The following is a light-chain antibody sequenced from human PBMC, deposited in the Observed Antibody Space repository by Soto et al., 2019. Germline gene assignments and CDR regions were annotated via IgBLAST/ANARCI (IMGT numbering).Light chain of an antibody. CDR1: QTISLY. CDR3: QQSYLVPET. Sequence: DIQMTQSPSSLSASVGDRVTITCRASQTISLYLNWYQQKPGKAPKLLIATTSYLQNGVPSRFSGRRSGTDFSPTISSLQPEDVATYYCQQSYLVPETFGRGTKVDIK. J-gene: IGKJ2*01. CDR2: TTS. V-gene: IGKV1-39*01.